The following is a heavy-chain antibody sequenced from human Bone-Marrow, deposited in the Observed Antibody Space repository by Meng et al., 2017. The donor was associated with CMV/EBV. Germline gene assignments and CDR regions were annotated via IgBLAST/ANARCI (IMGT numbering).Heavy chain of an antibody. V-gene: IGHV3-48*03. CDR3: ARAPYPAPQDY. J-gene: IGHJ4*02. Sequence: GGSLRLSCAASGFTFSSYEMNWVRQAPGKGLEWVSYISSSGSTIYYADSVKGRFTISRDNAKNSLYLQMNSLRAEDTAVYFCARAPYPAPQDYWGQGTLVTVSS. CDR2: ISSSGSTI. CDR1: GFTFSSYE.